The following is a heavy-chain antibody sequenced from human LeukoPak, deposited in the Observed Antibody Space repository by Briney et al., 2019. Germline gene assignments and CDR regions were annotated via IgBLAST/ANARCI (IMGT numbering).Heavy chain of an antibody. CDR3: ARDGKGFDI. J-gene: IGHJ3*02. D-gene: IGHD1-1*01. CDR2: IYSSGTT. CDR1: GGSISSYY. Sequence: SETLSLTCTVSGGSISSYYWSWIRQPPGKGLEWIGYIYSSGTTNYNPSLKSRMTISVDTSKNHFSLKLKSVTAADTAVYYCARDGKGFDIWGQGAMVTVSS. V-gene: IGHV4-59*01.